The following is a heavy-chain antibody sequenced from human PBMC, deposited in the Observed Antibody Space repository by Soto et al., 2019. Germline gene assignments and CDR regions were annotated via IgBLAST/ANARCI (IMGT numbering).Heavy chain of an antibody. J-gene: IGHJ4*02. CDR2: IKSKTDGGTT. CDR3: AKEQKDSSTWSELNY. CDR1: GFTFSNAW. D-gene: IGHD6-13*01. V-gene: IGHV3-15*01. Sequence: GGSLRLSCAASGFTFSNAWMSWVRQAPGKGLEWVGRIKSKTDGGTTDYAAPVKGRFTISRDDSKNTLYLQMNSLKTEDTAVYYCAKEQKDSSTWSELNYWGQGTLVTVSS.